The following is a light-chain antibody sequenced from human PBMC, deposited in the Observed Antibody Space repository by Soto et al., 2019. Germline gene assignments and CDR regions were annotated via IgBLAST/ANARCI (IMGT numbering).Light chain of an antibody. Sequence: ALSQPASVSGSPGQSIAISCTGVRTDVDGYDYVSWYQQHPGQAPQLMIYDVSNRPSGVSDRFSGSKSGNTASLTISGLQAEDEADYYCSSSTSSTTLYVFRTGTKVXXL. CDR1: RTDVDGYDY. CDR3: SSSTSSTTLYV. V-gene: IGLV2-14*03. J-gene: IGLJ1*01. CDR2: DVS.